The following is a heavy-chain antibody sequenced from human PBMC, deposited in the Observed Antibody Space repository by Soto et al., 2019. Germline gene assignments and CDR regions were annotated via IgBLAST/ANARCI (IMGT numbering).Heavy chain of an antibody. CDR1: GYPYTNSY. J-gene: IGHJ6*02. Sequence: QVQLVQSGAEVRKPGASVKVSCKASGYPYTNSYMHWVRQAPGQGLEWMGWIHPNTGGTNYAQKFQGRVTMTRDTSVSTVYMELNRLTSDDTATYFCASDFRTRGWFRQAGNFAMDVWGQGTTVTVS. V-gene: IGHV1-2*02. D-gene: IGHD6-19*01. CDR2: IHPNTGGT. CDR3: ASDFRTRGWFRQAGNFAMDV.